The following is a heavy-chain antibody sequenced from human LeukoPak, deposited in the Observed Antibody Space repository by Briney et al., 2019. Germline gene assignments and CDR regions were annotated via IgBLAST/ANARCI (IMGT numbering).Heavy chain of an antibody. D-gene: IGHD4-17*01. J-gene: IGHJ5*02. CDR2: ISGSGGST. CDR1: RFTFSNYA. V-gene: IGHV3-23*01. CDR3: AKDEEGDYGDYRFDP. Sequence: PGGSLRLSCAASRFTFSNYAMSWVRQAPGKGLEWVSTISGSGGSTYYADSVKGRFTISRDNSKNTLHLQMNSLRAEDTALYYCAKDEEGDYGDYRFDPWGQGTLVTVSS.